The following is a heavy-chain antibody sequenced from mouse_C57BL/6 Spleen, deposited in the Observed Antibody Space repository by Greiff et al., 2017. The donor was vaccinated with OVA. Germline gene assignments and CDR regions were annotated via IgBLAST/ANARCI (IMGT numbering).Heavy chain of an antibody. CDR3: ARGDYDYDVDY. CDR2: IRNKANGYTT. CDR1: GFTFTDYY. J-gene: IGHJ2*01. Sequence: EVHLVESGGGLVQPGGSLSLSCAASGFTFTDYYMSWVRQPPGKALEWLGFIRNKANGYTTEYSASVKGRFTISRDNSQSILYLQMNALRAEDSATYYCARGDYDYDVDYWGQGTTLTVSS. D-gene: IGHD2-4*01. V-gene: IGHV7-3*01.